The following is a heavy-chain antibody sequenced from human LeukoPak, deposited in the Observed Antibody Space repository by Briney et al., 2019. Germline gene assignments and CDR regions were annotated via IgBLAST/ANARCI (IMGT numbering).Heavy chain of an antibody. Sequence: SVTVSCTASGGTFSSYAISWVRQAPGQGLEWMGGIIPIFGTANYAQKFQGRVTITADESTSTAYMELSSLRSEDTAVYYCARVGTMVRGVQKNYLPAWYFDYWGQGTLVTVSS. D-gene: IGHD3-10*01. CDR1: GGTFSSYA. CDR2: IIPIFGTA. J-gene: IGHJ4*02. V-gene: IGHV1-69*13. CDR3: ARVGTMVRGVQKNYLPAWYFDY.